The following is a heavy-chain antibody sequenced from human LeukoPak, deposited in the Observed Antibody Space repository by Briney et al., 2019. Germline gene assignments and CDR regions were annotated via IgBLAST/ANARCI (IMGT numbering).Heavy chain of an antibody. Sequence: EASVKVSCKASGYTFTSYDINWVRQATGQGLEWMGWMNPNSGNTGYAQKFQGRVTMTRNTSISTAYMELSSLRSEDTAVYYCARNGPRQYYDFWSGYFYYYYGLDVWGQGTTVTVSS. V-gene: IGHV1-8*01. CDR1: GYTFTSYD. CDR3: ARNGPRQYYDFWSGYFYYYYGLDV. J-gene: IGHJ6*02. CDR2: MNPNSGNT. D-gene: IGHD3-3*01.